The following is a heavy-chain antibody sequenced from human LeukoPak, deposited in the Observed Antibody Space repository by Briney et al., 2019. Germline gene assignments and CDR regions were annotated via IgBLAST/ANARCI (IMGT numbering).Heavy chain of an antibody. Sequence: SETLSLTCAVYGGSFSGYYWSWIRQPPGKGLEWIGEINHSGSTNYNPSLKSRVTISVDTSKNQFSLKLSSVTAADTAVYYCASKYYDFWKGNWIDPWGQGILVTVSS. CDR2: INHSGST. CDR3: ASKYYDFWKGNWIDP. J-gene: IGHJ5*02. CDR1: GGSFSGYY. V-gene: IGHV4-34*01. D-gene: IGHD3-3*01.